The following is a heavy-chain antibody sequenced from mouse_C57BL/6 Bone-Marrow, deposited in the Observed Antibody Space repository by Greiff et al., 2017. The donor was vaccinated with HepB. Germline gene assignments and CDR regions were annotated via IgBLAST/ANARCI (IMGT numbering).Heavy chain of an antibody. D-gene: IGHD2-3*01. Sequence: EVQLQQSGPELVKPGASVKIPCKASGYTFTDYNMDWVKQSHGKSLEWIGDINPNNGGTIYNQKFKGKATLTVDKSSSTAYMELRSLTSEDTAVYYCARCYDGFPDYWGQGTTLTVSS. CDR2: INPNNGGT. CDR3: ARCYDGFPDY. CDR1: GYTFTDYN. V-gene: IGHV1-18*01. J-gene: IGHJ2*01.